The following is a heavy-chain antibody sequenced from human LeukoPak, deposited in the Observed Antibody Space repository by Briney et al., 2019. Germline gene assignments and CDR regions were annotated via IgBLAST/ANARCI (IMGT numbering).Heavy chain of an antibody. CDR3: ARGFAEEGTTTGAFDI. V-gene: IGHV1-2*02. D-gene: IGHD1-7*01. Sequence: ASVTVSCKASGYTFTDYYIHWVRQAPGQGLEWMGWINPNSGGTNYAQKFQGRVTMTRDTSISTAYMELRRLGSDDTAVYYCARGFAEEGTTTGAFDIWGHGTMVTVSS. CDR2: INPNSGGT. CDR1: GYTFTDYY. J-gene: IGHJ3*02.